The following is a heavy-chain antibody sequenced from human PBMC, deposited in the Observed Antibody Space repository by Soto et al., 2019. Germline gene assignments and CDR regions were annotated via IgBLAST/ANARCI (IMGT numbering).Heavy chain of an antibody. CDR2: IKHDGSEK. V-gene: IGHV3-7*01. CDR1: GFTFSSYW. CDR3: VRDPYCSGRNCYSDAFDI. D-gene: IGHD2-15*01. J-gene: IGHJ3*02. Sequence: GGSLRLSCAASGFTFSSYWMSWVRQAPGKGPEWVANIKHDGSEKYYADSVKGRFTFSRDNAKDSLSLQMNSLRVEDTALYFCVRDPYCSGRNCYSDAFDIWGQGTMVTVSS.